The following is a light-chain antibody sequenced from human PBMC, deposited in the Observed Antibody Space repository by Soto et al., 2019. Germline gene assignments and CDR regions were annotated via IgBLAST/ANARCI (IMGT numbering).Light chain of an antibody. Sequence: EIVLTQSPATLSLSPGERATLSCRASQSIGTSLDWYQQKPGQVPRLLIFDAFARATGMPARFSGSGSGTDFTLTISNLEPDDFAVYYCQQRSQWPLTFGGGTKVEIK. CDR3: QQRSQWPLT. CDR1: QSIGTS. J-gene: IGKJ4*01. CDR2: DAF. V-gene: IGKV3-11*01.